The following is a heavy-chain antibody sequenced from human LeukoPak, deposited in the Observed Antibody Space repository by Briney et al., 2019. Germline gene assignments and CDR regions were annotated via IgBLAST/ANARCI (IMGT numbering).Heavy chain of an antibody. CDR1: GDSISNHIYY. CDR2: VYYTGNA. J-gene: IGHJ3*02. V-gene: IGHV4-39*01. CDR3: ARLRALSGHRGAFDI. D-gene: IGHD5/OR15-5a*01. Sequence: SETLSLTCAVSGDSISNHIYYWDWIRQTPGKGLEWIGAVYYTGNAYYNPSLKSRVTISVDTSDNRFSLHLSSVNAANTAIYYCARLRALSGHRGAFDIWGQGTLVTVSS.